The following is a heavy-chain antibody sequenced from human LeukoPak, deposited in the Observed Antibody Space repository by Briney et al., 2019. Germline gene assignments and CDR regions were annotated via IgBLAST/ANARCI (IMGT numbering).Heavy chain of an antibody. CDR1: GGSFSGYY. Sequence: SETLSLTCAVYGGSFSGYYWSWIRQPPGKGLEWIGEINHSGSTNYNPSLKSRVTISVDTSKNQSSLKLSSVTAADTAVYYCARDLRGSTSWRFDPWGQGTLVTVSS. CDR2: INHSGST. CDR3: ARDLRGSTSWRFDP. J-gene: IGHJ5*02. V-gene: IGHV4-34*01. D-gene: IGHD2-2*01.